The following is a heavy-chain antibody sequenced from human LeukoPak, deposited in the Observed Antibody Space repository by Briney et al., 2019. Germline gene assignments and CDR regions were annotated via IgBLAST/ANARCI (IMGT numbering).Heavy chain of an antibody. CDR1: GGSISSSYYY. Sequence: PSETLSLTCTVSGGSISSSYYYWNWIRQPPGKGLEWIGEINHSGSTNYNPSLKSRVTISVDTSKNQFSLKLSSVTAADTAVYYCARGESGYWGQGTLVTVSS. CDR2: INHSGST. V-gene: IGHV4-39*07. J-gene: IGHJ4*02. CDR3: ARGESGY.